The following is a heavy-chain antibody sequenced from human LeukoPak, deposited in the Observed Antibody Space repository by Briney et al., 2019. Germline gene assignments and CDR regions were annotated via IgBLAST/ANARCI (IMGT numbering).Heavy chain of an antibody. CDR3: ARYILTGYYRGSYFDY. Sequence: SETLSLTCTVSGGSISSYYWSWIRQPPGKGLEWIGYIYYSGSTNYNPSLKSRVTISVDTSKNQFSLKLSSVTAADTAVYYCARYILTGYYRGSYFDYWGQGTLVTVSS. V-gene: IGHV4-59*01. CDR2: IYYSGST. CDR1: GGSISSYY. J-gene: IGHJ4*02. D-gene: IGHD3-9*01.